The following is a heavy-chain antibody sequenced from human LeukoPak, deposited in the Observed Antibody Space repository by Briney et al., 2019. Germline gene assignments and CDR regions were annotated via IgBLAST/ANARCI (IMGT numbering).Heavy chain of an antibody. CDR3: ARDRRNFWSGYPDY. CDR2: IKQDGSEK. CDR1: GFTFSSYW. J-gene: IGHJ4*02. Sequence: PGGSLRLSCAASGFTFSSYWMSWVRQAPGKGLEWVANIKQDGSEKYYVDSVKGRFTISRDNAKNSLYLQMNSLRAEDTAVYYCARDRRNFWSGYPDYWGQGTLVTVSS. V-gene: IGHV3-7*01. D-gene: IGHD3-3*01.